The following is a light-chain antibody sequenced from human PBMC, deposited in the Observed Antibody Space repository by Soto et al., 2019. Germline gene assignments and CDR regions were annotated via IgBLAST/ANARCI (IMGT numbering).Light chain of an antibody. CDR1: QSVSSN. Sequence: EIVMTQSPATLSVSPGERATLSCRASQSVSSNLAWYQQKPGQAPSLLIYGASTRATGTPARFSGSGSGTDFTLTISRLEPEDFAVYYCQQYGSSLPFTFGPGTKVDIK. CDR3: QQYGSSLPFT. J-gene: IGKJ3*01. CDR2: GAS. V-gene: IGKV3-15*01.